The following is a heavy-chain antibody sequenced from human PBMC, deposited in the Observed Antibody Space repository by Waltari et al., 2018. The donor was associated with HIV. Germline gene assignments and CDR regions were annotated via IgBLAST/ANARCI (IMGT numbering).Heavy chain of an antibody. D-gene: IGHD6-6*01. J-gene: IGHJ4*02. CDR3: ARTVYPVYSSSPYFDY. Sequence: QLQLQESGPRLVKPSETMSLTCTVSGGSISRSRYSWGWIRQPPGKGLEWIGNIYYSGSTYYNPSLKSRVTISVDTSKNQFSLKLNSVTAADTAVYYCARTVYPVYSSSPYFDYWGQGTLVTVSS. V-gene: IGHV4-39*01. CDR2: IYYSGST. CDR1: GGSISRSRYS.